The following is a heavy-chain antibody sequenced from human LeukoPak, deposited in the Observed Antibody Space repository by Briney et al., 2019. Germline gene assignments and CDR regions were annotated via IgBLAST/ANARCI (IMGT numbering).Heavy chain of an antibody. CDR1: GFTFSNYA. D-gene: IGHD6-19*01. V-gene: IGHV3-74*01. Sequence: GGSLRLSCSASGFTFSNYAMSWVRQAPGKGLVWVSRINPDGSTASYAGSVEGRFTISRDNAKNTLYLQMNSLRAEDTAVYFCARVAVGEYNFHHWGQGTLVTVSS. J-gene: IGHJ4*02. CDR3: ARVAVGEYNFHH. CDR2: INPDGSTA.